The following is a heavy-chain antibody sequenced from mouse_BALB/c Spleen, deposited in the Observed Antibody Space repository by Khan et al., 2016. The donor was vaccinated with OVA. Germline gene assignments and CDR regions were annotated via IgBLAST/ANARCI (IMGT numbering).Heavy chain of an antibody. J-gene: IGHJ3*01. CDR2: IYPGSGST. CDR3: TRGGDYGKSLFAY. CDR1: GYTFTSYW. Sequence: LQQPGSELVRPGASVKLSCKASGYTFTSYWMHWMKQRPGQGLEWIGNIYPGSGSTNYDEMFKSKGTLTVDTSSSTAYMHLSSLTSEDSAVYYCTRGGDYGKSLFAYWGQGTLVTVSA. D-gene: IGHD2-1*01. V-gene: IGHV1S22*01.